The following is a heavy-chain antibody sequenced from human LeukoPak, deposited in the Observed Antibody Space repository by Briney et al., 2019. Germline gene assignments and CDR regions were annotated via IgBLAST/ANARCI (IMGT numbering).Heavy chain of an antibody. Sequence: PSETLSLTCTVSGGSISSHYWSWIRQPPGKGLEWIGYIYYSGSTNYNPSLKSRDTISVDTSKNQFSLKLSSVTAADTAVYYCARWELTTKYAFDIWGQGTMVTVSS. V-gene: IGHV4-59*11. J-gene: IGHJ3*02. CDR1: GGSISSHY. D-gene: IGHD1-26*01. CDR2: IYYSGST. CDR3: ARWELTTKYAFDI.